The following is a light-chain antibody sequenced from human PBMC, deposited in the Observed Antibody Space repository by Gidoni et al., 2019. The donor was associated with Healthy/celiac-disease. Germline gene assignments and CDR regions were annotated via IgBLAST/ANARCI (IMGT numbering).Light chain of an antibody. CDR1: SSDVGSYNL. V-gene: IGLV2-23*01. J-gene: IGLJ3*02. CDR2: EGS. Sequence: QSALTQPASVPGSPGQSIPISCTGTSSDVGSYNLVSWYHQHPGKAPKLMIYEGSKRPSGFSNRFSGSKSGNTASLTISGLQAEDEADYYCCSYAGSSTLVFGGGTKLTVL. CDR3: CSYAGSSTLV.